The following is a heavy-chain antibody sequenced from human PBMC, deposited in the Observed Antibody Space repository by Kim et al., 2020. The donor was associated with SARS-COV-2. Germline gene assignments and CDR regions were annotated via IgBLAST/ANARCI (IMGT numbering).Heavy chain of an antibody. J-gene: IGHJ4*02. Sequence: SETLSLTCTVSGGSISSYYWSWIRQPPGKGLEWIGYIYYSGSTNYNPSLKSRVTISVDTSKNQFSLKLSSVTAADTAVYYCARFLSEMALFDYWGQGTLV. V-gene: IGHV4-59*08. CDR1: GGSISSYY. CDR3: ARFLSEMALFDY. D-gene: IGHD2-8*01. CDR2: IYYSGST.